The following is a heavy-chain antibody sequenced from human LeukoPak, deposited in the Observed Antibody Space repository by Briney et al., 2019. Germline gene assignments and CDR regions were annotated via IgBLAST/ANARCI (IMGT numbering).Heavy chain of an antibody. D-gene: IGHD1-26*01. V-gene: IGHV3-7*01. Sequence: PGGSLRLSCAASGFTFSDYWMSWVRQTPGKGLEWVANINQHGSDGYSVDSVRGRFTISRDNAKNSLYLQMNSLRVEDTAVYYCAREPLVGASPDYWGPGTLVTVSS. J-gene: IGHJ4*02. CDR3: AREPLVGASPDY. CDR1: GFTFSDYW. CDR2: INQHGSDG.